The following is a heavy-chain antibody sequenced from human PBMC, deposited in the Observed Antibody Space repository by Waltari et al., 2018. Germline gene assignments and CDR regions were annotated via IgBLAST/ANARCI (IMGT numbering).Heavy chain of an antibody. Sequence: QVQLVESGGGVVQPGGSLRLSCAASGVPFSSYGLHWVRHAPGQGLEWVAFIRYDGSNKYYADSVKGRFTISRDNSKNTLYLQMNSLRAEDTAVYYCAKGGGNSILRYYYYMDVWGKGTTVTVSS. CDR3: AKGGGNSILRYYYYMDV. CDR1: GVPFSSYG. CDR2: IRYDGSNK. D-gene: IGHD2-21*02. V-gene: IGHV3-30*02. J-gene: IGHJ6*03.